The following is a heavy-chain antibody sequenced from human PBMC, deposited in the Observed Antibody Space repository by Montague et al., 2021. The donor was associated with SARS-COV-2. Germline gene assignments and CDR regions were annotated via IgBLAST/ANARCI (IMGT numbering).Heavy chain of an antibody. J-gene: IGHJ4*02. V-gene: IGHV6-1*01. D-gene: IGHD4-17*01. CDR2: TNYRSKWTG. CDR3: VRDTGSAQAGFDA. Sequence: CAISGDSVGSNTAAWNWIRQSPSGGLEWLGRTNYRSKWTGDYATSVEGRISIDPDTSKNQFFLHLRSVTPEDTGVYYCVRDTGSAQAGFDAWGQGTLVTVSA. CDR1: GDSVGSNTAA.